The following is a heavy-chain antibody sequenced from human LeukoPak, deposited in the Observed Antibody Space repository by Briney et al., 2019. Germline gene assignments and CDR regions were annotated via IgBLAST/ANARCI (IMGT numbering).Heavy chain of an antibody. Sequence: PSETLSLTCTVSRASISSGGYYWSWLRQHPGKGLEWIGYIYYSGNTHYNPSLKSRVTISVDTSKNQFSLKLSSVTAADTAVYYCERGSTSWYVYWGQGTLVTVSS. D-gene: IGHD6-13*01. CDR1: RASISSGGYY. CDR3: ERGSTSWYVY. CDR2: IYYSGNT. J-gene: IGHJ4*02. V-gene: IGHV4-31*03.